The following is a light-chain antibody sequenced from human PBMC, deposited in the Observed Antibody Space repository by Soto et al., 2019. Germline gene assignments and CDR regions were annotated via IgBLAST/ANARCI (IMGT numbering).Light chain of an antibody. Sequence: EIVLTQSPGTLSLSPGERATLSCRASQSVSSSYLAWYQQKPGQAPRLLIYGASSRATGIPVRFSGSGSGTDFTLTISRLEPEDFAVYYCQQYGSSPLTLTFGGGTKV. CDR1: QSVSSSY. CDR2: GAS. CDR3: QQYGSSPLTLT. J-gene: IGKJ4*01. V-gene: IGKV3-20*01.